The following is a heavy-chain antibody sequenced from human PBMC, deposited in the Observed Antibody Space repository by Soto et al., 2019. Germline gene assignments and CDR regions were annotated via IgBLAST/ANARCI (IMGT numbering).Heavy chain of an antibody. Sequence: EVQLVESGGGLVQPGGSLRLSCAASGFTFDDYAVHWVRQAPGKGLEWVSGLSWNSVAIGYADSVKGRFTISRYNAKNSLSRQRNSLRVKYTALYYCAKGSYDSTGYYYFDFWGQVILVTVSA. J-gene: IGHJ4*02. CDR1: GFTFDDYA. V-gene: IGHV3-9*01. CDR2: LSWNSVAI. D-gene: IGHD3-22*01. CDR3: AKGSYDSTGYYYFDF.